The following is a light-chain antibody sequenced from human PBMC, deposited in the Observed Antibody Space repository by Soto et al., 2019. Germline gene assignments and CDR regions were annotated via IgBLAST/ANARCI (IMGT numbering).Light chain of an antibody. J-gene: IGKJ1*01. CDR3: LQDINYPWT. V-gene: IGKV1-5*01. CDR1: QSIHSW. CDR2: GAS. Sequence: DIQMTQSPSTLSASVGDRVTITCRASQSIHSWLAWYQHKPVKPPMVLIYGASNLQSGVPPRFSGSGSGTDFTLAISSLQPEDSATYYCLQDINYPWTFGQGTKVDIK.